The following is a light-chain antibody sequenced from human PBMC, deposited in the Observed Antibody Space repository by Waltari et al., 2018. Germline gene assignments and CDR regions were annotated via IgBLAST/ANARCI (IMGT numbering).Light chain of an antibody. Sequence: DIQMTQSPSSLSASVGDRVPITCQASQDISNYLNWYQQKPGKAPKLLIYDASNLETGVPSRFSGSGSGTHFTFTISSLQPEDIATYYCQQYDNLPLTFGGGTKVEIK. J-gene: IGKJ4*01. CDR3: QQYDNLPLT. CDR1: QDISNY. V-gene: IGKV1-33*01. CDR2: DAS.